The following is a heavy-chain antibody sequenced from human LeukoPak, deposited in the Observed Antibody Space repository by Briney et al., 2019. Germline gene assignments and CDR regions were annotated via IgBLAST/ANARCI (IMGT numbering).Heavy chain of an antibody. V-gene: IGHV3-23*01. CDR3: ARVASSAWYLDY. CDR1: GFTFSSYA. J-gene: IGHJ4*02. CDR2: ISGSGGSS. Sequence: GGSLRLSCAASGFTFSSYAMIWARQAPGKGLEWVSAISGSGGSSYYADSVKGRFTISRDNSKNTLNLQMNSLRAEDTAVYYCARVASSAWYLDYWGQGTLVTVSS. D-gene: IGHD6-19*01.